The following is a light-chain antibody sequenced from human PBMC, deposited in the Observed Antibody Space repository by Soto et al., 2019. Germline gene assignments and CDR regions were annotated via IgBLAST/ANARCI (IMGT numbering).Light chain of an antibody. J-gene: IGKJ5*01. V-gene: IGKV1-5*01. CDR1: QSLRGW. CDR2: DAS. CDR3: QQYITYST. Sequence: IQMTQSPSTLSASFGERVAITCRASQSLRGWLAWYQQRPGKAPKALIYDASTLASGVPSRFNGSGSGTEFTLTISSLQPDDFATYYCQQYITYSTFGQGTRLEI.